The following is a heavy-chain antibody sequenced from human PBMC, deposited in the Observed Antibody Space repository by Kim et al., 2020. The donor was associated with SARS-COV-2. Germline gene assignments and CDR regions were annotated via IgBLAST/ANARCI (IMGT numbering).Heavy chain of an antibody. D-gene: IGHD2-15*01. CDR1: GFTFSTYA. V-gene: IGHV3-23*01. CDR2: ISVSGGDT. CDR3: AKPFSGPCSGYSCHSGNFDY. Sequence: GGSLRLSCAASGFTFSTYAMTWVRQAPGKGLESVSIISVSGGDTYYADSVRGRFTVSRDNSKNMLYLQMNSLRAEDTAVYYCAKPFSGPCSGYSCHSGNFDYWGQGTLVTVSS. J-gene: IGHJ4*02.